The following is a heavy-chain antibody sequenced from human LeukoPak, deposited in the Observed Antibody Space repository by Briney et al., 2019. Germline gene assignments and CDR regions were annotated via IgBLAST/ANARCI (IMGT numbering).Heavy chain of an antibody. J-gene: IGHJ4*02. D-gene: IGHD3-22*01. V-gene: IGHV3-23*01. Sequence: GGSLRLSCAASGFTFSSYAMTWVRQAPGKGLEWVSGISDSGGSTYYADSVKGRFTISRDNSKNTLYVQMNSLRAEDTAVYYCAKSDYYDSSGYYYGSEYWGQGTLVTVSS. CDR3: AKSDYYDSSGYYYGSEY. CDR1: GFTFSSYA. CDR2: ISDSGGST.